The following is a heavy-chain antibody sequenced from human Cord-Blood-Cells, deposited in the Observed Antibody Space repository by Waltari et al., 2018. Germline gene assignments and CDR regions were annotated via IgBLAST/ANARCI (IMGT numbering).Heavy chain of an antibody. J-gene: IGHJ3*02. CDR2: INPTSGGT. V-gene: IGHV1-2*04. D-gene: IGHD6-19*01. CDR1: GYTFTGYY. CDR3: ARSKSRGIAVAGTGYAFDI. Sequence: QVQLVQSGAEVKKPGASVKVSCKASGYTFTGYYIHWVRPAPGQGLEWMGWINPTSGGTNYAQKFQGWVTMTRDTSISTAYMELSRLRSDDTAVYYCARSKSRGIAVAGTGYAFDIWGQGTMVTVSS.